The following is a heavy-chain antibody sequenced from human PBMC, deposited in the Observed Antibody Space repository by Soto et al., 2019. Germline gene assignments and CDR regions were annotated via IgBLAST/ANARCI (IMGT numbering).Heavy chain of an antibody. CDR2: IRTKTYGETT. J-gene: IGHJ4*02. CDR1: GFIFLDFS. Sequence: GALRLSCTASGFIFLDFSIRWFRQAPGKGLEWVGYIRTKTYGETTTYAASVQDRFTISRDDSKNIAYLQMSSLKTEDTAVYYCSRDYLGQLPDWGQGTLVTVSS. V-gene: IGHV3-49*03. D-gene: IGHD1-1*01. CDR3: SRDYLGQLPD.